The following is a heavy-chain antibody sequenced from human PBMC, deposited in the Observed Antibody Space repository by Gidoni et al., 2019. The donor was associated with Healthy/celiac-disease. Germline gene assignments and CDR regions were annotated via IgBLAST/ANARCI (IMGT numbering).Heavy chain of an antibody. CDR3: ARDDVYYDSSGYYYVYYYYGMDV. D-gene: IGHD3-22*01. J-gene: IGHJ6*02. CDR2: IWYDGSNK. Sequence: QVQLVESGGGVVQPGRSLRPSCSASGFTFSSYGMTWVRQAPGKGLEWVAVIWYDGSNKYYADSVKGRFTISRDNSKNTLYLQMNSLRAEDTAVYYCARDDVYYDSSGYYYVYYYYGMDVWGQGTTVTVSS. V-gene: IGHV3-33*01. CDR1: GFTFSSYG.